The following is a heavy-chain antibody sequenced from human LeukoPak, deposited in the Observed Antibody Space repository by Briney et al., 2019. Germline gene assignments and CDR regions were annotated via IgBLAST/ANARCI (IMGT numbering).Heavy chain of an antibody. Sequence: SETLSLTCTVSGYSITSIYYWGWIRPPPGKGREGIGSIYQTGSTYYNPSLKSRVTISVDTSKNQFSLKLSSVTAADTAVYYCATAPGILYYFDYWGQGTLVSVSS. V-gene: IGHV4-38-2*02. CDR3: ATAPGILYYFDY. CDR1: GYSITSIYY. J-gene: IGHJ4*02. D-gene: IGHD3-3*02. CDR2: IYQTGST.